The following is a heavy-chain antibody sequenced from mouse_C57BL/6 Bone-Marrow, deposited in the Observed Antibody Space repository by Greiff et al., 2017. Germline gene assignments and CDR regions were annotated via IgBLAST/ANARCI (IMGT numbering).Heavy chain of an antibody. Sequence: QVQLQQPGAELVRPGSSVKLSCKASGYTFTSYWMHWVKQRPIQGLEWIGNIDPSDSETHYNPKFKDKATLTVDKSSSTAHMQLSSLTSEDSAVYYCARVYYGHWYFDVWGTGTTVTVSS. CDR2: IDPSDSET. V-gene: IGHV1-52*01. CDR3: ARVYYGHWYFDV. CDR1: GYTFTSYW. J-gene: IGHJ1*03. D-gene: IGHD1-1*01.